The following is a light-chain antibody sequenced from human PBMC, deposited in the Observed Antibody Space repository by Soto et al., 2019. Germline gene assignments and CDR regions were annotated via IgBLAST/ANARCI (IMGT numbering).Light chain of an antibody. Sequence: IVFTQSPGTLSLSPGEIATLSCRATLSLTNNYVAWYQQKPGQAPRLLLYAASTRATGVPARFSGSGSGADFTLTISRLELEEFEVYDCPQYGRSLLLGGGTKVEIK. CDR1: LSLTNNY. CDR2: AAS. J-gene: IGKJ4*01. V-gene: IGKV3-20*01. CDR3: PQYGRSLL.